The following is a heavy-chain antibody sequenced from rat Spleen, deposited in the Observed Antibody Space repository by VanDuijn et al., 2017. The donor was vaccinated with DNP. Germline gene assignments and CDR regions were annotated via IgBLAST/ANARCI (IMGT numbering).Heavy chain of an antibody. CDR1: GFNFSKYG. J-gene: IGHJ2*01. CDR2: ISPSNSNI. V-gene: IGHV5-19*01. D-gene: IGHD1-5*01. Sequence: EVQLVESGGGLVQSGRSLKLSCAASGFNFSKYGMHWIRQAPTKGLEWVASISPSNSNIYYRDSVKGRFTISRDTAKSTLYLQMDSLRSEDSATYYCLIHNYFDYWGQGVMVTVSS. CDR3: LIHNYFDY.